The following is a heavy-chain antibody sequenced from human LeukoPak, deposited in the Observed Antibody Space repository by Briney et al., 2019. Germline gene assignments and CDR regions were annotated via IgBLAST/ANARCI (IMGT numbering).Heavy chain of an antibody. V-gene: IGHV3-23*01. Sequence: GGALRLSCAASGFTFSNYAMSWVRQAPGKGLEWVSSMSGSGGSTYYADSVKGRFTISRDNSKNTLYLQMNNLRAEDTALYYCAKNQGQWLVPVDYWGQGTLVTVSS. CDR3: AKNQGQWLVPVDY. CDR2: MSGSGGST. CDR1: GFTFSNYA. D-gene: IGHD6-19*01. J-gene: IGHJ4*02.